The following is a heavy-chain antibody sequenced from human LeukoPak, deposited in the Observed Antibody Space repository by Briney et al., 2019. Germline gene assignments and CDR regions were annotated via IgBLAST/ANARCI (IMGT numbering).Heavy chain of an antibody. CDR2: ISSSGSTI. Sequence: GGSLRLSCAASGFTFSSYEMNWVRQAPGKGLEWVSYISSSGSTIYYADSVKGRFTISRDDAKNSLYLQMNSLRAEDTAVYYCAELGITMVGGVWGKGTTVTISS. J-gene: IGHJ6*04. D-gene: IGHD3-10*02. CDR1: GFTFSSYE. V-gene: IGHV3-48*03. CDR3: AELGITMVGGV.